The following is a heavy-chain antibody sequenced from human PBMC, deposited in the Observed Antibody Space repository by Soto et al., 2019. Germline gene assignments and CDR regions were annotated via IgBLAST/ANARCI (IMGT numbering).Heavy chain of an antibody. CDR3: ASSGIAAAGTFDY. CDR1: GDSVFSNSAA. CDR2: TYYRSKWKN. D-gene: IGHD6-13*01. J-gene: IGHJ4*02. V-gene: IGHV6-1*01. Sequence: SQTLSLTCAIAGDSVFSNSAAWNWIRQSPSRGLEWLGRTYYRSKWKNDYAVSVKSRITINPDTSKNQFSLQLNSVTPEDTALYYCASSGIAAAGTFDYWGQGTLVTVSS.